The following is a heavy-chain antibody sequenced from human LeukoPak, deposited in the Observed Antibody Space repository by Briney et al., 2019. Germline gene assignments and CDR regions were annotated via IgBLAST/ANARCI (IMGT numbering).Heavy chain of an antibody. CDR2: MNPNSGNT. CDR3: ARDNRFTIFGENWFDP. D-gene: IGHD3-3*01. Sequence: VASVKVSCKASGYTFTSYDINWVRQATGQGLEWMGWMNPNSGNTGYAQKFQGRVTMTRNTSISTAYMELSSLRSEDAAVYYCARDNRFTIFGENWFDPWGQGTLVTVSS. V-gene: IGHV1-8*01. CDR1: GYTFTSYD. J-gene: IGHJ5*02.